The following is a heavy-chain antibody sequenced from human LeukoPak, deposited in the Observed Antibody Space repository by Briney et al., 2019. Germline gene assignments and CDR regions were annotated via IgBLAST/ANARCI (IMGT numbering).Heavy chain of an antibody. CDR1: GYTFTGYY. J-gene: IGHJ6*03. V-gene: IGHV1-2*02. CDR3: ARSPGANYYYYMDV. CDR2: INPNSCGT. D-gene: IGHD1-26*01. Sequence: ASVKVSCKASGYTFTGYYMHWVRQAPGQGLEWMGWINPNSCGTNYAQKFQGRVTMTRDTSISTAYMELSRLRSDDTAVYYCARSPGANYYYYMDVWGKGTTVTVSS.